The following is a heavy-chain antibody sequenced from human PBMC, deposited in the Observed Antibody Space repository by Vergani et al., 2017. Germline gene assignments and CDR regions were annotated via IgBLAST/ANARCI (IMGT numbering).Heavy chain of an antibody. CDR3: TTLEVATMRDAFDI. D-gene: IGHD5-24*01. Sequence: EVQLVESGGGLVKPGGSLRLSCAASGFTFSNAWMSWVRQAPGKGLEWVGRIKSKTDGGTTDYAAPVKGRFTISRDDSKNTLYLQMNSLKTEDTAVYYCTTLEVATMRDAFDIGGQGTMVTVSS. J-gene: IGHJ3*02. V-gene: IGHV3-15*01. CDR1: GFTFSNAW. CDR2: IKSKTDGGTT.